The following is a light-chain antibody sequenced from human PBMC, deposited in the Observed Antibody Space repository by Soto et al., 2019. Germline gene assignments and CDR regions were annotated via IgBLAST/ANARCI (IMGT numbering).Light chain of an antibody. CDR1: QDIGSY. CDR2: GAS. V-gene: IGKV1-39*01. CDR3: QRSNDTPRT. Sequence: DIQMTQSPSSLSASVGDRVTITCRASQDIGSYLNWYHQSPGKAPKLLIFGASNLQSGVPSRFSGSASGTDFTLTISSLQPEDLGTYYCQRSNDTPRTFGQGTKLEV. J-gene: IGKJ1*01.